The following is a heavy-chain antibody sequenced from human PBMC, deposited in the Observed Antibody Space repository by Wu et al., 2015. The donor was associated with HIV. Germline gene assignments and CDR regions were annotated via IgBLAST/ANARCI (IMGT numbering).Heavy chain of an antibody. CDR3: ARAYDLRFGGVSRNRYFDY. CDR2: IIPIFGTA. CDR1: GGTFSSYA. J-gene: IGHJ4*02. Sequence: QVQLVQSGAEVKKPGSSVKVSCKASGGTFSSYAISWVRQAPGQGLEWMGGIIPIFGTANYAQKFQGRVTITADESTSTAYMELSSLRSEDTAVYYCARAYDLRFGGVSRNRYFDYVGPGEPWSTVSS. V-gene: IGHV1-69*12. D-gene: IGHD3-16*01.